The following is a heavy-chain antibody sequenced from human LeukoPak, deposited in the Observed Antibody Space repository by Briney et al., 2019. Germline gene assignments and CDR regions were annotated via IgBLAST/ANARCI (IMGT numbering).Heavy chain of an antibody. D-gene: IGHD6-13*01. V-gene: IGHV4-59*08. Sequence: SETLSLTCTVSGGSISSHYWSWVRQPPGKGLEWSGYIYYSGSTNYNPSLKSRVTISVDTSKNQFSLKLSSVTAADTAVYYCARHSQPEGSSWYENPSVFDYWGQGTLVTVSS. CDR3: ARHSQPEGSSWYENPSVFDY. CDR1: GGSISSHY. J-gene: IGHJ4*02. CDR2: IYYSGST.